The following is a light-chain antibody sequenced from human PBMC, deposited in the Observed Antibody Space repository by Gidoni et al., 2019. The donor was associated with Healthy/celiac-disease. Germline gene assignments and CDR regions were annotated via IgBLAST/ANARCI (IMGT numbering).Light chain of an antibody. J-gene: IGKJ1*01. V-gene: IGKV1-5*03. Sequence: DIQVAQSPSTLSASVGDRVTITCRASQSISSLLAWYQQKPGKAPKLLIYKASSLESGVPSRFSGSGSGTEFTLTISSLQPDDFATYYCQQYNSYSETFGQGTKVEIK. CDR3: QQYNSYSET. CDR2: KAS. CDR1: QSISSL.